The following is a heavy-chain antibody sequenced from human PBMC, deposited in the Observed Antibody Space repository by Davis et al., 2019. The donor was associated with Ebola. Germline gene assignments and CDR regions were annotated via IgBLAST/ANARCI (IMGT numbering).Heavy chain of an antibody. Sequence: PSETLSLTCTVSGGSISSHYWSWIRQPAGKGLEWIGRIYTSGRTNYNPSLKSRVTMSVATSKNQFSLRLSSVTAADTAVYYCARGFNLRSHKYYGMDLWGQGSTVIVSS. CDR1: GGSISSHY. V-gene: IGHV4-4*07. CDR3: ARGFNLRSHKYYGMDL. J-gene: IGHJ6*02. CDR2: IYTSGRT.